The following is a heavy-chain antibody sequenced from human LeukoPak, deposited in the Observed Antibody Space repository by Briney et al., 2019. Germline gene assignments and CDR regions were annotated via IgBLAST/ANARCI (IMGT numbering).Heavy chain of an antibody. V-gene: IGHV4-34*01. CDR3: AIPRASSGYNGCFDY. CDR1: GGSFSGYY. J-gene: IGHJ4*02. D-gene: IGHD3-22*01. CDR2: INHSGST. Sequence: PSETLSLTCAVYGGSFSGYYWSWIRQPPGKGLEWIGEINHSGSTNCNPSLKSRVTISVDMSKNQFSLKLSSVTAADTAVYYCAIPRASSGYNGCFDYWGQGTLVTVSS.